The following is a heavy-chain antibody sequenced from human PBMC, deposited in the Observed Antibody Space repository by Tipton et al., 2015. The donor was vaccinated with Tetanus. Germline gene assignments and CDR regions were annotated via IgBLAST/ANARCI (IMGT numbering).Heavy chain of an antibody. CDR3: ARLGFVATYFDS. J-gene: IGHJ4*02. D-gene: IGHD3-10*01. CDR2: VYYSGST. Sequence: LRLSCTVSGGSITSSIDYWGWVRQPPGKGLEWIGSVYYSGSTSYNPSLKSRVTMSVDTSKNQFSLKLSSVTAADTAVYYCARLGFVATYFDSWGQGTLVTVSS. CDR1: GGSITSSIDY. V-gene: IGHV4-39*01.